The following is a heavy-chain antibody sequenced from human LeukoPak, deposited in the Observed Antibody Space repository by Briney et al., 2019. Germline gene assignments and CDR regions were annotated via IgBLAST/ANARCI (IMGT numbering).Heavy chain of an antibody. CDR1: GFTFTSYS. D-gene: IGHD1-7*01. CDR2: TSDRGDYT. V-gene: IGHV3-23*01. J-gene: IGHJ4*02. CDR3: ARKAQYNGHYPLDY. Sequence: GGSLRLSCAASGFTFTSYSMSWVRQAPGKGLEWVSGTSDRGDYTYYADSVKGRFTISGDSSKNTLFLQMNSLRAEDTALYFCARKAQYNGHYPLDYWGQGTLVTVSS.